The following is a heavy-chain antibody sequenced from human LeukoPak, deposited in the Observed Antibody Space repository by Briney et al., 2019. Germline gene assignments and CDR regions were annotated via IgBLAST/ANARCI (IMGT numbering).Heavy chain of an antibody. J-gene: IGHJ5*02. CDR1: GGSISRCY. CDR3: ARSQLWFGELLPDNWFDP. CDR2: IYYSGST. Sequence: SETLSLTCTVSGGSISRCYWSWIRQPPGKGLEWIGYIYYSGSTNYNPSLKSRVTISVDTSKNQFSLKLSSVTAADTAVYYCARSQLWFGELLPDNWFDPWGQGTLVTVSS. D-gene: IGHD3-10*01. V-gene: IGHV4-59*01.